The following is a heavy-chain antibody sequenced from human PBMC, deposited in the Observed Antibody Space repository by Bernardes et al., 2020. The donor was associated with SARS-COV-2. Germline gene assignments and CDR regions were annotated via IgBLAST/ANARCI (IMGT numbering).Heavy chain of an antibody. V-gene: IGHV3-64*02. J-gene: IGHJ4*02. CDR2: ISSDGGGT. Sequence: GGSLRLSCAASGLTFSGYPMHWVRQAPGKGLEYVSGISSDGGGTFYGEAVKDRFTISRDDSKNILYLHMGSLRIEDMAVYYCARDVYYGSGSEYSGPFDYWGQGTLVTVSS. CDR1: GLTFSGYP. CDR3: ARDVYYGSGSEYSGPFDY. D-gene: IGHD3-10*01.